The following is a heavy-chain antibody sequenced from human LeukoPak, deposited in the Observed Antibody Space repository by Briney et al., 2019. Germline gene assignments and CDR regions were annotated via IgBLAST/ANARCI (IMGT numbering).Heavy chain of an antibody. CDR1: GFTFSSDW. V-gene: IGHV3-74*01. Sequence: GGSLRLSCAASGFTFSSDWMHWVRQAPGKGLVWVSRISSDGSSTSYADSVRGRFTISRDNAKNTLYLQMNSLRAEDTAVYYCGRALYRGFDYWGQGTLVSVSS. CDR3: GRALYRGFDY. CDR2: ISSDGSST. D-gene: IGHD1-26*01. J-gene: IGHJ4*02.